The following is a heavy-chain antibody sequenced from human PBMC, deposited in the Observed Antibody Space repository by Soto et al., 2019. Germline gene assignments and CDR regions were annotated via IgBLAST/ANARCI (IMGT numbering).Heavy chain of an antibody. J-gene: IGHJ6*03. V-gene: IGHV4-59*01. CDR1: GGSISSYY. CDR2: IYYSGST. Sequence: PSETLSLTCTVSGGSISSYYWSWIRQPPGKGLEWIGYIYYSGSTNYNPSLKSRVTISVDTSKNQFSLKLSSVTAADTAVYYCARCGRYYYYMDVWGKGTTVTVSS. CDR3: ARCGRYYYYMDV.